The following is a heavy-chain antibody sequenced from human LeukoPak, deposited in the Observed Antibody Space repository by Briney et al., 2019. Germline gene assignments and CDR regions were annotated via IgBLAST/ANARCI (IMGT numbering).Heavy chain of an antibody. D-gene: IGHD6-19*01. CDR2: ISSSSSYI. J-gene: IGHJ4*02. CDR3: ARGWLDPYYFDY. CDR1: GFTFSSYS. V-gene: IGHV3-21*01. Sequence: GGSLRLSCAASGFTFSSYSMNWVRQAPGKGLEWVSSISSSSSYIYYADSVKGRFTISRDNAKNSLYLQMNSLRAEDTAVYHCARGWLDPYYFDYWGQGTLVTVSS.